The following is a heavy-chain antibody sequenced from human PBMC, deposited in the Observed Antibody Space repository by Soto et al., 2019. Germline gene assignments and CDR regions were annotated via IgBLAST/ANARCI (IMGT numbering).Heavy chain of an antibody. D-gene: IGHD3-22*01. V-gene: IGHV4-30-2*01. CDR1: GGSISSGAYS. CDR3: ARGPYDSSGFYSAFDI. Sequence: SGTLSLTCAVSGGSISSGAYSWSWIRQPPGKGLEWIGYIYHSGSTYYNPSLKSRVTVSIDRSKNQFSLKLSSVTAADTAVFYCARGPYDSSGFYSAFDIWGQGTMVTVSS. CDR2: IYHSGST. J-gene: IGHJ3*02.